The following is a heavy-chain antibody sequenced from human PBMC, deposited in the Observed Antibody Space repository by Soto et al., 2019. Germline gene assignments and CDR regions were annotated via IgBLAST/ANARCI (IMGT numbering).Heavy chain of an antibody. D-gene: IGHD6-19*01. CDR1: GASISSSSYY. Sequence: SETLSLTCTVSGASISSSSYYWGWIRQPPGKGLEWIGSVYYSGTNYDNPSIKSRVTISVDTSKSQFSLKLNSVTAADTAVYYCARPYSCGRNPFDYWGQGTLVTVSS. V-gene: IGHV4-39*01. CDR3: ARPYSCGRNPFDY. CDR2: VYYSGTN. J-gene: IGHJ4*02.